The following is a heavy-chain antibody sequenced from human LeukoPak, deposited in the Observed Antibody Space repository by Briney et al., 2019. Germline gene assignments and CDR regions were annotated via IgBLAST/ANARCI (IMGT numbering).Heavy chain of an antibody. CDR3: VRLSYYHGSGSFDF. CDR1: GYTFSSYD. Sequence: ASVRVSCKPSGYTFSSYDINWVRQAPGKGLEWMGRMNPDSGNTDYAQKFQGRVTMTRNTSIRTAYMELSSLRPEDTAVYYCVRLSYYHGSGSFDFWGPGTLVAVSS. CDR2: MNPDSGNT. V-gene: IGHV1-8*01. D-gene: IGHD3-10*01. J-gene: IGHJ4*02.